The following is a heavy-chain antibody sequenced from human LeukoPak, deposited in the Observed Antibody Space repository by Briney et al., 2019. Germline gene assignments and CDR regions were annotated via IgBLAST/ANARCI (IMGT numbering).Heavy chain of an antibody. D-gene: IGHD4-17*01. CDR3: ARDDYGDYGLIDY. J-gene: IGHJ4*02. CDR2: IYSGGST. V-gene: IGHV3-66*01. Sequence: PGGSLRLSCAASGFTVSSNYMSWVRQAPGKGLEWVSVIYSGGSTYYADSVKGRFTISRDNSKNTLYLQMNSLRAEDTAVYYCARDDYGDYGLIDYWGQGTLVTLSS. CDR1: GFTVSSNY.